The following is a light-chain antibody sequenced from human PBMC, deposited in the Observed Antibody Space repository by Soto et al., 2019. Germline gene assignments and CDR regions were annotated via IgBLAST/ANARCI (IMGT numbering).Light chain of an antibody. V-gene: IGKV1-5*01. CDR2: DVS. CDR3: QKYDDAPLT. Sequence: IQMTQSPSTLSASIGDRVVITCRASESISSWLAWYQQKPGKAPKLLIYDVSSLESGVPSRFSGSGSGTEFTLTISSLQPEDVATYFCQKYDDAPLTFGGGTKVDIK. J-gene: IGKJ4*01. CDR1: ESISSW.